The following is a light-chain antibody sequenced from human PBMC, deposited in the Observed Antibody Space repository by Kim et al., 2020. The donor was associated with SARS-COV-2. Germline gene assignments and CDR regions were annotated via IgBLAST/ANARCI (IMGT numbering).Light chain of an antibody. J-gene: IGKJ1*01. CDR3: QKYNSAPRT. V-gene: IGKV1-27*01. Sequence: ASEGDKDTISGRASQGISEYLAWYQQRPGKVPKLLIYGASVLQSGAPSRFSGSGSGTVFTLTISRLQPEDVGTYYCQKYNSAPRTFGQGTKVDIK. CDR1: QGISEY. CDR2: GAS.